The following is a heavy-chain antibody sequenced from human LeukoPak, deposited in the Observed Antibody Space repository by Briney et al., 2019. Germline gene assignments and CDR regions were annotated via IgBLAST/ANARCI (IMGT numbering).Heavy chain of an antibody. CDR1: GYTFTSYA. D-gene: IGHD5-18*01. CDR2: IIPIFGTA. Sequence: GASVKVSCKASGYTFTSYAISWVRQAPGQGLEWMGGIIPIFGTANYAQKFQGRVTITTDESTSTAYMELSSLRSEDTAVYYCAREDTAMADAFDIWGQGTMVTVSS. CDR3: AREDTAMADAFDI. J-gene: IGHJ3*02. V-gene: IGHV1-69*05.